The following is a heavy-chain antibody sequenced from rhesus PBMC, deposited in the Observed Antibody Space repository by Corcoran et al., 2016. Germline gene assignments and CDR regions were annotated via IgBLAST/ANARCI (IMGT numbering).Heavy chain of an antibody. CDR1: GGSIRGGYYY. J-gene: IGHJ4*01. D-gene: IGHD3-22*01. CDR3: ARVGTYWSDFDY. Sequence: QVKLQESGPGLVKPLETLSLTCAVSGGSIRGGYYYWRWIRQPPGKGLEWIGGSYSSSGNTYYNPSLKSRVTISKDTSKNQFSLKLSSVTAADTAVYYCARVGTYWSDFDYWGQGVLVTVSS. CDR2: SYSSSGNT. V-gene: IGHV4S12*01.